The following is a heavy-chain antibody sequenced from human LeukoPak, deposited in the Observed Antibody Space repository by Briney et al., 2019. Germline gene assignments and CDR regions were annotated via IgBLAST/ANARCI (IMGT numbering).Heavy chain of an antibody. V-gene: IGHV1-69*05. CDR2: LTRISGTT. CDR1: GGPFNFYA. J-gene: IGHJ1*01. CDR3: AGLDRYCSSTSCYTAYLQH. D-gene: IGHD2-2*01. Sequence: GASVKVSCKASGGPFNFYAISWVRQAPGQGLEWMGGLTRISGTTNYAQKFQGRVTITTDDPTSTAYMELSSLRSEDTAVYYCAGLDRYCSSTSCYTAYLQHWGQGTLVTVSS.